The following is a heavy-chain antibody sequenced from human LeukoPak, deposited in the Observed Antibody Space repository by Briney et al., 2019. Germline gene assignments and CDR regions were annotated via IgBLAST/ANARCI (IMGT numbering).Heavy chain of an antibody. Sequence: GGSLRLSCAASGFTFSSYSLNWVRQAPGKGLEWVSSISSSSSYIYYADSVRGRFTISRDNAKNSLYLQMNSLRAEDTAVYYCARGTLDAFDIWGQGTMVTVSS. J-gene: IGHJ3*02. CDR1: GFTFSSYS. CDR3: ARGTLDAFDI. V-gene: IGHV3-21*01. CDR2: ISSSSSYI.